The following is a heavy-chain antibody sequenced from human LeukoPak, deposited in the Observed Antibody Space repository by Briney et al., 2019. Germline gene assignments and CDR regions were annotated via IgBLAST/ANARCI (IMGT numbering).Heavy chain of an antibody. CDR1: GGSISSSSYY. CDR3: AGEYGYCSSTSCFHY. CDR2: IYYSGST. D-gene: IGHD2-2*01. J-gene: IGHJ4*02. Sequence: SETLSLTCTVSGGSISSSSYYWGWIRQPPGKGLEWIGSIYYSGSTYYNPSLKSRVTISVDRSKNQFSLKLSSVTAADTAVYYCAGEYGYCSSTSCFHYWGQGTLVTVSS. V-gene: IGHV4-39*07.